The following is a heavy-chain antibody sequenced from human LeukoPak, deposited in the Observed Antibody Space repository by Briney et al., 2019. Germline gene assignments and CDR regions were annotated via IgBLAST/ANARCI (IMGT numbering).Heavy chain of an antibody. J-gene: IGHJ4*02. V-gene: IGHV3-7*01. Sequence: GGSLRLSCAASGFTFSSYWMSWVRQAPGKGLEWVANIKQDGSEKYYVDSVKGRFTISRDNVKNSLYLQMNSLRAEDTAVYYCARRMRVDSSGRNTFDYWGQGTLVTVSS. D-gene: IGHD3-22*01. CDR1: GFTFSSYW. CDR2: IKQDGSEK. CDR3: ARRMRVDSSGRNTFDY.